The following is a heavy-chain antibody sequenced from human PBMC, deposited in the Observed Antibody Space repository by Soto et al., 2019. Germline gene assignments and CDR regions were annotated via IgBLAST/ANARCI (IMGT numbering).Heavy chain of an antibody. J-gene: IGHJ4*02. Sequence: PXASLKVTRNPSRYSWTNYGSGWVLQMPGKGLEWMAIIYPGYSDARYSPSFQGQVTISADKSVTTAYLQWRSLKASDTAIYYCARNGAKFAWLSFGDQWAQGTLVTVPS. CDR3: ARNGAKFAWLSFGDQ. CDR2: IYPGYSDA. D-gene: IGHD3-9*01. V-gene: IGHV5-51*01. CDR1: RYSWTNYG.